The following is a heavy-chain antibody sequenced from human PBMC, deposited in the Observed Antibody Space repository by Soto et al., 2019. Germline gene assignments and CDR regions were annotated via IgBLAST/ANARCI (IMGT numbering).Heavy chain of an antibody. Sequence: QVQLQESGPGLVKPSQTLSLTCTVSGDSISSGDSYWSWIRQAPGKGLEWLGYIYYIGSPYHNPYLKSRLSISVDPSNNQFSLELRSVTAADTAVYYCARDRMVRGVQPLDVWGQGTTVIVSS. CDR1: GDSISSGDSY. D-gene: IGHD3-10*01. J-gene: IGHJ6*02. V-gene: IGHV4-30-4*08. CDR2: IYYIGSP. CDR3: ARDRMVRGVQPLDV.